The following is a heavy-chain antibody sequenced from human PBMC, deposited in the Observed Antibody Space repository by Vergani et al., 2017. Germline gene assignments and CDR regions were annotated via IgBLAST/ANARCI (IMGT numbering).Heavy chain of an antibody. CDR3: ARQKRDRQGYSSGWYDRDWFDS. Sequence: QLQLQVSGPGLVKPSETLSLTCTVSGGSISSSSNYWGWIRQPPGKGLEWIGSIYYSGSTYYKPSLKSRVTILEDTSKNQFSLKLSSVTAADTAVYYCARQKRDRQGYSSGWYDRDWFDSWGQGTLVTVSS. CDR1: GGSISSSSNY. CDR2: IYYSGST. D-gene: IGHD6-19*01. J-gene: IGHJ5*01. V-gene: IGHV4-39*01.